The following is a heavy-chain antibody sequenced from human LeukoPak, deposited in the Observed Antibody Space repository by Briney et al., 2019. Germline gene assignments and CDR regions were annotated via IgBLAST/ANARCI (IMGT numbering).Heavy chain of an antibody. J-gene: IGHJ6*02. CDR1: EFTVTNNY. CDR2: IYSGGST. CDR3: ARGIGRVTYYSSMDV. Sequence: GGSLRLSCAASEFTVTNNYMSWVRQAPGKGLEWVSAIYSGGSTFHAASVKGRFTISRDTSKNTVYLLMNSLRAEDSATYYCARGIGRVTYYSSMDVWGQGTTVTVSS. V-gene: IGHV3-66*01. D-gene: IGHD1-26*01.